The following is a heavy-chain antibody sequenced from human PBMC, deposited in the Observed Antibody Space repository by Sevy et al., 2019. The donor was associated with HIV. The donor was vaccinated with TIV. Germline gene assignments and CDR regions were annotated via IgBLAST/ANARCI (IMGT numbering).Heavy chain of an antibody. J-gene: IGHJ4*02. D-gene: IGHD5-12*01. CDR3: ARARRRDGYNYFDY. Sequence: SETLSLTCTVSGGSISSGLYYWNWIRQPAGKGLEWIGHIYSSRNTDYNPSLKSRVTMSVDTSKNQFSLRLTSVTAADTALYFCARARRRDGYNYFDYWGQGTLVTVSS. CDR2: IYSSRNT. CDR1: GGSISSGLYY. V-gene: IGHV4-61*09.